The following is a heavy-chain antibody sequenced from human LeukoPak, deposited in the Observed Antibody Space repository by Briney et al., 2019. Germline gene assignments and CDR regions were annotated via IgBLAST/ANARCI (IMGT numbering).Heavy chain of an antibody. D-gene: IGHD2-2*01. Sequence: GGSLRLSCAASGFTFSSYSMNWVRQAPGKGLEWVSYISSSSSSMYYADSVKGRFTISRDTAKNSLYLQMNSLRDVDTAVYYCVRGYCGSTSCAFDYWGQGTLVTVSS. CDR1: GFTFSSYS. J-gene: IGHJ4*02. V-gene: IGHV3-48*02. CDR2: ISSSSSSM. CDR3: VRGYCGSTSCAFDY.